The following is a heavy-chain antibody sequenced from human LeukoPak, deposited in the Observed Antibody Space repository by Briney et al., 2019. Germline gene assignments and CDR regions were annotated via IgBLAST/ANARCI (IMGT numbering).Heavy chain of an antibody. V-gene: IGHV4-30-4*01. D-gene: IGHD3-10*01. CDR1: GGSISSGDYY. J-gene: IGHJ4*02. CDR2: IYYSGST. Sequence: PSETLSLTCTVSGGSISSGDYYWSWIRQPPGKGLEWIGYIYYSGSTYYNPSLKSRVTISVDTSKNQFSLKLSSVTAADTAVYYCAVRGFGGRGEPFDYWGQGTLVTVSS. CDR3: AVRGFGGRGEPFDY.